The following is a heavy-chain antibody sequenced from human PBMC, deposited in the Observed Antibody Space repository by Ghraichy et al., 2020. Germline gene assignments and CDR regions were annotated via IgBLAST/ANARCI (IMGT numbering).Heavy chain of an antibody. D-gene: IGHD2-15*01. Sequence: LSLTCAASGFTFSSYSMNWVRQAPGKGLEWVSSISSSSSYIYYADSVKGRFTISRDNAKNSLYLQMNSLRAEDTAVYYCAGGNDRYCSGGSCDYDAFDIWGQGTMVTVSS. CDR3: AGGNDRYCSGGSCDYDAFDI. CDR1: GFTFSSYS. J-gene: IGHJ3*02. CDR2: ISSSSSYI. V-gene: IGHV3-21*01.